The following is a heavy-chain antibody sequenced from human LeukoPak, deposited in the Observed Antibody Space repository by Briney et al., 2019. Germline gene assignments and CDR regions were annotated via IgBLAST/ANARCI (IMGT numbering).Heavy chain of an antibody. CDR1: GFTVSSKY. V-gene: IGHV3-66*01. J-gene: IGHJ4*02. Sequence: GGSLRLSCAAYGFTVSSKYMSWVRQAPGKGLEWVSVIYSGGSTYYADSVKGRFTISRDNSKNTLYLQMNSLRAEDTAVYYCASCPEHYGVFRRNYFDYWGQGTLVTVSS. CDR2: IYSGGST. D-gene: IGHD4-17*01. CDR3: ASCPEHYGVFRRNYFDY.